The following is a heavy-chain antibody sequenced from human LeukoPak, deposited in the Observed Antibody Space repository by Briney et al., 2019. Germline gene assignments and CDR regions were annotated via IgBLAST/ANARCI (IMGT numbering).Heavy chain of an antibody. CDR2: IYPGDSDT. Sequence: HGESLQISCQGSGYSFTNYWIAWVRQTPGKGLEWMGIIYPGDSDTRYSPSFQGQVTISADKSFSTAYLQWSSLKASDTAIYYCARGMTSFDYWAQGTLVTVSS. CDR3: ARGMTSFDY. J-gene: IGHJ4*02. D-gene: IGHD1-14*01. CDR1: GYSFTNYW. V-gene: IGHV5-51*01.